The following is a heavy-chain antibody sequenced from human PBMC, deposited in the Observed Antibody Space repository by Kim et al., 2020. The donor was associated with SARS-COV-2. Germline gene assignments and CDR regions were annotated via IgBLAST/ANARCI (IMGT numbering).Heavy chain of an antibody. D-gene: IGHD3-10*01. CDR2: IYYSGST. V-gene: IGHV4-59*01. Sequence: SETLSLTCTVSGGSISSYYWSWIRQPPGKGLEWIGYIYYSGSTNYNPSLKSRVTISVDTSKNQFSLKLSSVTAADTAVYYCARQRQMVRGVRYYFDYWGQGTLVTVSS. CDR1: GGSISSYY. J-gene: IGHJ4*02. CDR3: ARQRQMVRGVRYYFDY.